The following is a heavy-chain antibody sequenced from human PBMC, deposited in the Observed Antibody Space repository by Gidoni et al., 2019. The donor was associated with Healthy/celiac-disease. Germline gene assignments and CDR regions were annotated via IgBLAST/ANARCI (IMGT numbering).Heavy chain of an antibody. CDR2: ISPIFGTA. Sequence: QVQLVQSGAEVKQPGSSVNVSCKASVGPFSSYAISWVRQAPGQGPEWKGGISPIFGTANYAQKFQGRVTITADESTSTAYMELSSLRSEDTAVYYCARSGPSGHYGMDVWGQGTTVTVSS. J-gene: IGHJ6*02. D-gene: IGHD6-25*01. CDR3: ARSGPSGHYGMDV. CDR1: VGPFSSYA. V-gene: IGHV1-69*01.